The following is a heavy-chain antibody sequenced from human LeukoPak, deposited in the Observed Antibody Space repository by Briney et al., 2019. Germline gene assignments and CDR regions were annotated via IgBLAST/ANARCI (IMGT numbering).Heavy chain of an antibody. V-gene: IGHV3-30*03. J-gene: IGHJ6*02. CDR2: ISYDGSNK. CDR3: ARVSIYYYYGMDV. CDR1: GFTFSSYG. Sequence: GGSLRLSCAASGFTFSSYGMHWVRQAPGKGLEWVAVISYDGSNKYYADSVKGRFTISRDNSKNTLYLQMNSLRAEDTAVYYCARVSIYYYYGMDVWGQGTTVTVSS.